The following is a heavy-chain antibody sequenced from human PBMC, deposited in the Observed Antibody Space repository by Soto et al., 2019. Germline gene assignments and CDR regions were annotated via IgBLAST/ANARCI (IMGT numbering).Heavy chain of an antibody. CDR2: ISYDGSNK. V-gene: IGHV3-30-3*01. J-gene: IGHJ6*02. CDR1: GFRFADKN. Sequence: PGGSLRLSCAASGFRFADKNVNWVRQAPGKGLEWVAVISYDGSNKYYADSVKGRFTISRDNSKNTLYLQMNSLRAEDTAVYYCARLADYDILTGFASGMDVWGQGTTLTVSS. D-gene: IGHD3-9*01. CDR3: ARLADYDILTGFASGMDV.